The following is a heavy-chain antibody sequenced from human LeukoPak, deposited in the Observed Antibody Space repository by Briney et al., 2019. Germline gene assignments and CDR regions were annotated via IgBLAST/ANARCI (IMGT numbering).Heavy chain of an antibody. Sequence: GGSLRLSCAASGFTFSSYWMTWVRQAPGKGLEWVANIKQDGSEAYYVDSVKGRFTVSRDNAKNSLYLQLNSLGAEDTAVYYCALFGSHDAFDIWGQGTMVTVSS. CDR3: ALFGSHDAFDI. D-gene: IGHD3-10*02. CDR1: GFTFSSYW. CDR2: IKQDGSEA. J-gene: IGHJ3*02. V-gene: IGHV3-7*01.